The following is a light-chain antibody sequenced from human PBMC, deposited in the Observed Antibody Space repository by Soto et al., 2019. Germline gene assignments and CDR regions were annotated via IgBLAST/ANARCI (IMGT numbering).Light chain of an antibody. CDR2: GAS. Sequence: EIVLTQSPGTLSLSPGERATLSCGASQSVSRSYLAWYQQKPGQAPRPLIFGASSRATGIPDRFSGSGSGTDFTLTISRLEPEDFAVYYCQQYGSSTITFGQGTRLDIK. CDR3: QQYGSSTIT. CDR1: QSVSRSY. V-gene: IGKV3-20*01. J-gene: IGKJ5*01.